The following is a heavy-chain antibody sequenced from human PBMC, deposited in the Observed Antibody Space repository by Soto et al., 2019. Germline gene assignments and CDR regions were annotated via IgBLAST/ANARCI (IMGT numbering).Heavy chain of an antibody. CDR2: ISSDGNKK. D-gene: IGHD3-16*01. J-gene: IGHJ4*01. CDR1: ELSLISYT. CDR3: ARERHSYGRYFDF. Sequence: GGSLRLSCAASELSLISYTIHWVRQSPGKGLDWVAFISSDGNKKYYADSVEGRFTISRDDSKNTVFLQMSSLRTADTAFYYCARERHSYGRYFDFWGHGTPVTVSS. V-gene: IGHV3-30-3*01.